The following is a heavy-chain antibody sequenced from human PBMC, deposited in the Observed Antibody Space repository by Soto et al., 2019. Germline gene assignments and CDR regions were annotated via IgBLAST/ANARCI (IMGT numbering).Heavy chain of an antibody. CDR2: ISYDGSNK. CDR3: AKDVLRFLEWLAFYGMDV. Sequence: GGSLRLSCAASGFTFSSYGMHWVRQAPGKGLELVAVISYDGSNKYYADSVKGRFTISRDNSKNTLYLQMNSLRAEDTAVYYCAKDVLRFLEWLAFYGMDVWGQGTTVTVSS. CDR1: GFTFSSYG. J-gene: IGHJ6*02. D-gene: IGHD3-3*01. V-gene: IGHV3-30*18.